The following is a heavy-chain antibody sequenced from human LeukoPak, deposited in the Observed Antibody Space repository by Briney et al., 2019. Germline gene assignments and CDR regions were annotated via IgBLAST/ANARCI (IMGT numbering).Heavy chain of an antibody. D-gene: IGHD2-2*01. V-gene: IGHV1-18*01. Sequence: ASVNVSCKASGYTFTSYDINWVRQATGQGLEWMGWISAYNGNTNYAQKLQGRVTMTTDTSTSTAYMELRSLRSDDTAVYYCARVVLQVPTSVGYWGQGTLVTVSS. CDR1: GYTFTSYD. J-gene: IGHJ4*02. CDR3: ARVVLQVPTSVGY. CDR2: ISAYNGNT.